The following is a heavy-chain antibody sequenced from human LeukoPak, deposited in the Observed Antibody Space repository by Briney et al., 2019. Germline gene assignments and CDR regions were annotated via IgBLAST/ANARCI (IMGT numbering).Heavy chain of an antibody. Sequence: ASVKVSCKASGYTFTGYYMHWVRQAPGQGLEWMGRINPNTGGTNYAQKFQGRVTMTRDTSISTAYMELSRLRSDDTAVYYSARDPVRIQLWTRYYYYYMDVWGKGTTVTVSS. J-gene: IGHJ6*03. CDR1: GYTFTGYY. CDR2: INPNTGGT. V-gene: IGHV1-2*06. D-gene: IGHD5-18*01. CDR3: ARDPVRIQLWTRYYYYYMDV.